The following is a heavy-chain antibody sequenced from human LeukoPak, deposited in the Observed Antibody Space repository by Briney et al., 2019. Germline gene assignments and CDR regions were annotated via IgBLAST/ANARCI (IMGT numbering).Heavy chain of an antibody. Sequence: GGSLRLSCAASGFTFSSCGMHWVRQAPGKGLEWVAVISYDGNNKYIAESVKGRFTISRDNSKNTLYLQMNSLRAEDTAVYYCVKDRTGTYTLDYWGQGTLVTVS. V-gene: IGHV3-30*18. CDR1: GFTFSSCG. CDR2: ISYDGNNK. J-gene: IGHJ4*02. D-gene: IGHD2-2*02. CDR3: VKDRTGTYTLDY.